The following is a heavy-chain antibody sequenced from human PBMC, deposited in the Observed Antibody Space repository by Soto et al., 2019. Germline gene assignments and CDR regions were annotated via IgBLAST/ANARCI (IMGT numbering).Heavy chain of an antibody. J-gene: IGHJ5*02. Sequence: SVKVSCKASGYTFTSYGISWVRQAPGQGLEWMGGIIPIFGTANYAQKFQGRVTITADKSTSTAYMELSSLRSEDTAVYYCAREFYGSGSSYNGGWFDPWGQGTLVTVSS. V-gene: IGHV1-69*06. CDR3: AREFYGSGSSYNGGWFDP. CDR2: IIPIFGTA. CDR1: GYTFTSYG. D-gene: IGHD3-10*01.